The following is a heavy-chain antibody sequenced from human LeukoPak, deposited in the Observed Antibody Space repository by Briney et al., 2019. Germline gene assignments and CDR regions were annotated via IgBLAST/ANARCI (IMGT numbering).Heavy chain of an antibody. V-gene: IGHV1-18*01. J-gene: IGHJ4*02. CDR2: ISTYNGDT. CDR3: ARDPSNSSGRYVFFDF. CDR1: GYTFTKFG. D-gene: IGHD6-13*01. Sequence: ASVKVPCKGSGYTFTKFGITWVRQAPGQGLEWMGWISTYNGDTKYAQKLQGRVTMTRGTSTNTAYMELRSLRSDDTAVYYCARDPSNSSGRYVFFDFWGQGTLVAVSS.